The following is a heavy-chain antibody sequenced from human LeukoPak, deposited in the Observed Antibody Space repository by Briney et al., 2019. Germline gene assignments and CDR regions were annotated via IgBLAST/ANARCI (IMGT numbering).Heavy chain of an antibody. CDR1: GFTFSSYG. CDR2: IRYDGSNK. Sequence: PGGSLRLSCAASGFTFSSYGMHWVRQAPGKGLEWVAFIRYDGSNKYYADSVKGRFTISRDNAKNSLYLQMNSLRAEDTAVYYCARDAYYDFWSGYYLGLYYFDYWGQGTLVTVSS. D-gene: IGHD3-3*01. J-gene: IGHJ4*02. CDR3: ARDAYYDFWSGYYLGLYYFDY. V-gene: IGHV3-30*02.